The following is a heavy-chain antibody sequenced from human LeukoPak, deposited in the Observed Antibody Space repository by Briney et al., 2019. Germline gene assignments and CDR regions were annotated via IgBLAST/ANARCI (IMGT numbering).Heavy chain of an antibody. V-gene: IGHV1-46*01. CDR3: ARGLGSESYYGS. Sequence: GASVKVSCKASGYTFTSYYMHWVRQAPGQGLEWMGIINPSGGSATYAQKFQGRVTMTRDTSTSTVYMELSGLRSEDTAVYYCARGLGSESYYGSWGQGTLVTVSS. CDR2: INPSGGSA. CDR1: GYTFTSYY. D-gene: IGHD3-10*01. J-gene: IGHJ5*02.